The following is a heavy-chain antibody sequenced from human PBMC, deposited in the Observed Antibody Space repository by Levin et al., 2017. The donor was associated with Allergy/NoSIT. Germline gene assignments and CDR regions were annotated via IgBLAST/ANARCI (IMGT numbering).Heavy chain of an antibody. CDR3: ARDYYGRSWFDP. CDR1: GGSISSTSYY. J-gene: IGHJ5*02. D-gene: IGHD3-10*01. CDR2: IYYSGNT. V-gene: IGHV4-39*01. Sequence: SQTLSLTCTVSGGSISSTSYYWGWIRQPPGKGLEWIGSIYYSGNTYYNPSLESRVTISVDTSKNQFSLNLSSVTAADTAVYYCARDYYGRSWFDPWGQGTLVTVSS.